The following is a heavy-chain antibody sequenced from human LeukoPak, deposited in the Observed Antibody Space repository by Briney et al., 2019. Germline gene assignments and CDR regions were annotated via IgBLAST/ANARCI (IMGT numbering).Heavy chain of an antibody. D-gene: IGHD1-26*01. CDR1: GFRFSNYW. CDR2: INSDGRTT. V-gene: IGHV3-74*01. CDR3: ARGIVGPTGDY. Sequence: GGSLRLSCVVSGFRFSNYWMHWVREAPGKGRVGVSRINSDGRTTSYAASVKGRFTISRDNAKNTLYLQMNSLRAEDTAVYYCARGIVGPTGDYWGQGTLVTVSS. J-gene: IGHJ4*02.